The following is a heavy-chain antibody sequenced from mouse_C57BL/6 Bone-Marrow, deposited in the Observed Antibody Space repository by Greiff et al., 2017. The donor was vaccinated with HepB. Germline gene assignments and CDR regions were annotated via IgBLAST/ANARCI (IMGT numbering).Heavy chain of an antibody. J-gene: IGHJ2*01. CDR2: IDPSDSET. V-gene: IGHV1-52*01. CDR3: ARGAGTSNFDY. CDR1: GYTFTSYW. Sequence: VQLQQPGAELVRPGSSVKLSCKASGYTFTSYWMHWVKQRPIQGLEWIGNIDPSDSETHYNQKFKDKATLTVDKSSSTAYMQLSSLTSEDSAVYDCARGAGTSNFDYWGQGTTLTVSS. D-gene: IGHD4-1*01.